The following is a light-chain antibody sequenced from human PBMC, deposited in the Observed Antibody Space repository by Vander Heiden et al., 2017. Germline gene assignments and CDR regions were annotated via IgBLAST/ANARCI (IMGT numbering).Light chain of an antibody. CDR1: SSNIGNNY. J-gene: IGLJ1*01. CDR2: DNN. V-gene: IGLV1-51*01. Sequence: QSVLTPPPSVSAAPGQKVTISCSGSSSNIGNNYVSWYQQLPGTAPKLLSYDNNKRPSGIPDRFSGSKSGTSATLGITGLQTGDEADYYGGTWDSSLSALDGCGTGTKVT. CDR3: GTWDSSLSALDG.